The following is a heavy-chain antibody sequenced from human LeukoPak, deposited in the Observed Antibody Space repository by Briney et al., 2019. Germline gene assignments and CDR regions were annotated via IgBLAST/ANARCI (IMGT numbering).Heavy chain of an antibody. D-gene: IGHD3-10*01. CDR1: GGSFSGYD. V-gene: IGHV4-34*01. CDR2: INHSGST. Sequence: SETLSLTCAVYGGSFSGYDWRWIRQPPGKGLEWIGEINHSGSTNYNPSLKSRVTISVDTSKNQFSLKLSSVTAADTAVYYCARGLWFGEFRLDVWGQGTTVTVSS. CDR3: ARGLWFGEFRLDV. J-gene: IGHJ6*02.